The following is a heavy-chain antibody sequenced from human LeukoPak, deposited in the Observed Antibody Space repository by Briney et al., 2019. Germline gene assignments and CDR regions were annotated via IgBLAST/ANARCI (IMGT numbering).Heavy chain of an antibody. J-gene: IGHJ5*01. CDR1: GFTVSGTH. Sequence: GGSLRLSCTAAGFTVSGTHMTWVRQAPQKGLEWVSAMYTGGTTYYADSVTGRFTVSRDTSRNTLFLHMNNLRAEDTAVYYCAKDEATSGGGLASWGQGTLVIVSS. CDR3: AKDEATSGGGLAS. CDR2: MYTGGTT. D-gene: IGHD3-16*01. V-gene: IGHV3-53*01.